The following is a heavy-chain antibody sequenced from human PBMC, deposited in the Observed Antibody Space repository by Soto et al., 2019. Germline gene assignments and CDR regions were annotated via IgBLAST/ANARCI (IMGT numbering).Heavy chain of an antibody. CDR2: ISGDGSST. Sequence: QPGGSLRLSCAASGFTFSSYAMSWVRQAPGKGLEWVSRISGDGSSTNYADSVKGRFTISRDNAKNTVYLQIDSLRAEDTAVYYCARSLPGTYGAFDLWGQGTMVTVSS. CDR3: ARSLPGTYGAFDL. CDR1: GFTFSSYA. J-gene: IGHJ3*01. D-gene: IGHD1-7*01. V-gene: IGHV3-74*01.